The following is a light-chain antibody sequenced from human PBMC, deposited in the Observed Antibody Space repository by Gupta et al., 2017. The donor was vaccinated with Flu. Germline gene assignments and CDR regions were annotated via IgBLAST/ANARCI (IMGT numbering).Light chain of an antibody. Sequence: IVMTQSPATLSVSPGERASLSCRASQSVSSNLAWYQQKPGQAPRLLIYGASTRATGIPARFSGSGSGTDFTLTISSLQSEDFAVYYCQQDNNWPCTFGEGTKVENK. CDR1: QSVSSN. V-gene: IGKV3-15*01. CDR2: GAS. J-gene: IGKJ4*02. CDR3: QQDNNWPCT.